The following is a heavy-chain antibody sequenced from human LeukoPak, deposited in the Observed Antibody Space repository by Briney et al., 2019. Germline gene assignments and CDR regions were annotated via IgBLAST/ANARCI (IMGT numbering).Heavy chain of an antibody. CDR1: GFTFSSYS. CDR2: ISSSSRYI. V-gene: IGHV3-21*01. Sequence: GGSLRLSCAASGFTFSSYSMNWVRQAPGKGLEWVSSISSSSRYIYYADSVKGRFTIPRDDAKNSLYLQMNSLRAEDTAVYYCARDLFPSTTAYFDYWGQGTLVTVSS. J-gene: IGHJ4*02. D-gene: IGHD4-11*01. CDR3: ARDLFPSTTAYFDY.